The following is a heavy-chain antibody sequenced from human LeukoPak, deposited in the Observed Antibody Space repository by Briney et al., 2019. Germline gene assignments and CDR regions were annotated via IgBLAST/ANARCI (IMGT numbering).Heavy chain of an antibody. CDR1: GFTFSSYW. CDR3: AKGRRTGFVDY. J-gene: IGHJ4*02. D-gene: IGHD1-1*01. CDR2: INSDGSST. Sequence: GGSLRLSCAASGFTFSSYWMHWVRQAPGKGLVWVSRINSDGSSTSYDDSVKGRFTVSRDNSKSLLFLQMESLRHDDTGIYYCAKGRRTGFVDYWGQGALVTVSS. V-gene: IGHV3-74*01.